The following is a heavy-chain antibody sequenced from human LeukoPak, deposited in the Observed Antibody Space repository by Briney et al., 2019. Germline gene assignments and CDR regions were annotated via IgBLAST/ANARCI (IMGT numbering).Heavy chain of an antibody. CDR1: GFTFSSYS. J-gene: IGHJ4*02. Sequence: GGSLRLSCAASGFTFSSYSMNWVRQAPGKGLEWVSYISSSSSTIYYADSVKGRFTISGDNAKNSLYLQMNSLRAEDTAVYYCARDGGPIVVVNEGFDYWGQGTLVTVSS. CDR3: ARDGGPIVVVNEGFDY. V-gene: IGHV3-48*01. CDR2: ISSSSSTI. D-gene: IGHD3-22*01.